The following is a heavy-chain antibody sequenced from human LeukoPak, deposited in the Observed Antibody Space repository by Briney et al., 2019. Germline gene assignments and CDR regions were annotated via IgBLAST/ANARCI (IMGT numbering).Heavy chain of an antibody. CDR2: IYSRGST. Sequence: PSETLSLTCSVSGGSINSYYWTWIRQPPGKGLEWIGYIYSRGSTSYNPSLESRVTMSVDTSKNQFSLKLSSVTAADTAVYYCARGVVTGTTNWFDPWGQGTLVTVSS. CDR3: ARGVVTGTTNWFDP. CDR1: GGSINSYY. J-gene: IGHJ5*02. D-gene: IGHD1-7*01. V-gene: IGHV4-59*08.